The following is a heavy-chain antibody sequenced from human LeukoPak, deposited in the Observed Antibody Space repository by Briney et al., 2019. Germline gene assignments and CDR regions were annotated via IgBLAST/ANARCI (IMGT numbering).Heavy chain of an antibody. Sequence: GRSLRLSCAASGFTFSSYAMHWVRQAPGKGLEWVAVISYDGSNKYYADSVKGRFTISRDNSKNTLYLQMNSLRAEDTAVYYCASSTPLLWFGDLWGQGTLVTVSS. CDR1: GFTFSSYA. J-gene: IGHJ4*02. CDR3: ASSTPLLWFGDL. V-gene: IGHV3-30-3*01. CDR2: ISYDGSNK. D-gene: IGHD3-10*01.